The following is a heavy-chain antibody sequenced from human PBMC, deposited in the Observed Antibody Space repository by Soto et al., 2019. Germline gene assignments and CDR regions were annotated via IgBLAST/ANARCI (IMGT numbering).Heavy chain of an antibody. V-gene: IGHV6-1*01. J-gene: IGHJ6*02. CDR2: TYYRSKWYN. CDR3: ARDVGSSGWYDYYYGIDV. Sequence: SQTLSLTCAISGDSVSSNSAAWNWIRQSPSRGIGWLGRTYYRSKWYNDYAVSVKSRITINPDTSKNQFSPQLNSVTPEDTAVYYCARDVGSSGWYDYYYGIDVWGQGTTVTVSS. D-gene: IGHD6-19*01. CDR1: GDSVSSNSAA.